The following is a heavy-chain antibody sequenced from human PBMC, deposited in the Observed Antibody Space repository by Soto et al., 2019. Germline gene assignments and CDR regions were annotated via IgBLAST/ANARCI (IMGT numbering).Heavy chain of an antibody. CDR3: ARVEGTMYNYYYYNMDV. J-gene: IGHJ6*02. CDR2: IYHSGRT. D-gene: IGHD3-3*01. CDR1: GGSISSSNW. V-gene: IGHV4-4*02. Sequence: SETLSLTCAVSGGSISSSNWWSWVRQPPGKGLEWIGEIYHSGRTNYNPSLKSRVTISVDKSKNQFSLKLSSVTAADTAVYYCARVEGTMYNYYYYNMDVWGRGTTVT.